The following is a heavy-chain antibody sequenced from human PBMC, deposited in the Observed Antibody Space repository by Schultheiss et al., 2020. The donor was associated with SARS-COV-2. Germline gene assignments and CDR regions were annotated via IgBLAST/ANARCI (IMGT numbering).Heavy chain of an antibody. CDR3: ARVRSYSSMDV. CDR2: INPNNGKT. CDR1: GYTFTGYG. J-gene: IGHJ6*02. D-gene: IGHD6-13*01. Sequence: ASVKVSCKASGYTFTGYGIPWVRQAPGQGLEWMGRINPNNGKTNYAQKFQGRVTMTTDTSTSTAYMELRRLRSDDTAVYYCARVRSYSSMDVWGQGTPVTVSS. V-gene: IGHV1-18*04.